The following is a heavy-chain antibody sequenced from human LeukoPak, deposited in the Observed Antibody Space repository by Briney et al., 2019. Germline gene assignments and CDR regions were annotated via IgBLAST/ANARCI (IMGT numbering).Heavy chain of an antibody. J-gene: IGHJ4*02. CDR2: IYHSGST. Sequence: PSETLSLTCTVSGYSISSGYYWGWIRQPPGKGLEWIGSIYHSGSTYYNPSLKSRVTISVDRSKNQFSLKLSSVTAADTAVYYCARAHAPSEAVFDYWGLGTLVTVSS. CDR3: ARAHAPSEAVFDY. D-gene: IGHD2-2*01. V-gene: IGHV4-38-2*02. CDR1: GYSISSGYY.